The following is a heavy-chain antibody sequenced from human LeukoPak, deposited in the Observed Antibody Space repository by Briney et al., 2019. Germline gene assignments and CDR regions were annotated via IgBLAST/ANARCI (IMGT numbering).Heavy chain of an antibody. V-gene: IGHV3-30*04. CDR3: ARDYYIGGFDY. J-gene: IGHJ4*02. D-gene: IGHD3-10*01. CDR2: ISYDGSNK. Sequence: GGSLRLSCAASGFTFSSYAMHWVRQAPGKGLEGVAVISYDGSNKYYADSVKGRFTISRDNSKNTLYLQMNSLRAEDTAVYYCARDYYIGGFDYWGQGTLVTVSS. CDR1: GFTFSSYA.